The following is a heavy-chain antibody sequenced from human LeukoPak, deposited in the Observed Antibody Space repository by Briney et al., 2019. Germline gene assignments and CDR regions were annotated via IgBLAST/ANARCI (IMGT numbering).Heavy chain of an antibody. V-gene: IGHV4-30-2*02. CDR1: GGSISSGGYY. CDR3: ATAKVSNPITYSNYGWAFDY. Sequence: SETLSLTCTGSGGSISSGGYYWSWIRQPPGKGLEWIGYIYHSGSTYYNPSLKSRVTISVDRSKNQFSLKLSSVTAEDTAVYYCATAKVSNPITYSNYGWAFDYWGQGTLVTVSS. CDR2: IYHSGST. J-gene: IGHJ4*02. D-gene: IGHD4-11*01.